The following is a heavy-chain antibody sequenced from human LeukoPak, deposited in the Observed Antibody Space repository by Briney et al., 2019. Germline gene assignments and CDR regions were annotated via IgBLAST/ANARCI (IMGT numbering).Heavy chain of an antibody. J-gene: IGHJ3*02. CDR3: ARQRGYDFWSRGSFDM. D-gene: IGHD3/OR15-3a*01. Sequence: GESLKISCKGSAYSLAKYWIGWVRQMPGKGLEWMGTIYPGDSSATYSPSFQGQVTISADKSISTAYLQWSSLKASDTAMYYCARQRGYDFWSRGSFDMWGQGTMVTVSS. V-gene: IGHV5-51*01. CDR2: IYPGDSSA. CDR1: AYSLAKYW.